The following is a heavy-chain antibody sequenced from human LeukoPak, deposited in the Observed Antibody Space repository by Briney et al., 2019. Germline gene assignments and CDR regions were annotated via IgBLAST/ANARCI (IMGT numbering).Heavy chain of an antibody. CDR1: GYTFTGYG. V-gene: IGHV1-18*01. D-gene: IGHD2-15*01. CDR3: ARDTPFENIVVVVAAPEYFDY. J-gene: IGHJ4*02. Sequence: ASVKVSCKASGYTFTGYGISWVRQAPGQGLEWMGWISAYNGDTNYAQKLQGRVTMTTDTSTSTAYMELRSLRSDDTAVYYCARDTPFENIVVVVAAPEYFDYWGQGTLVTVSS. CDR2: ISAYNGDT.